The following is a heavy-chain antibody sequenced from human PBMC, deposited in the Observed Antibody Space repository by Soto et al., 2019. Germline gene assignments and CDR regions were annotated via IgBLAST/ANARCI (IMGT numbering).Heavy chain of an antibody. Sequence: PGGSLRLSCAASGFTFSSYWMHWVRQAPGKGLVWVSRINSDGSSTNYADSVKGRFTISRDNAKSTLYLQMNNLRAEDTAVYYCAYCSGGRCYSYYSYMDVWGKGTTVTVSS. V-gene: IGHV3-74*01. CDR1: GFTFSSYW. CDR2: INSDGSST. D-gene: IGHD2-15*01. CDR3: AYCSGGRCYSYYSYMDV. J-gene: IGHJ6*03.